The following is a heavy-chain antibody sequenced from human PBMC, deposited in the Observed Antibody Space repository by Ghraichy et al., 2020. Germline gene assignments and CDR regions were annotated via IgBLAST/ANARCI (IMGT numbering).Heavy chain of an antibody. V-gene: IGHV3-74*01. Sequence: GGSLRLSCAASGFSFTDYWMHWVRQTPGRGLEWVSHLNTDGTTVNYADSVKGRFTISRDNAKNTMYLQMISLTVEDTAFYYCVRSYKDGLRHFDSWGQGTLVTVSS. CDR2: LNTDGTTV. J-gene: IGHJ4*02. D-gene: IGHD1-14*01. CDR3: VRSYKDGLRHFDS. CDR1: GFSFTDYW.